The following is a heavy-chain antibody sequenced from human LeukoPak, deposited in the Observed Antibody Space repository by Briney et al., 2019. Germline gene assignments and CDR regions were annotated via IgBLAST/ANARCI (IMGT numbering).Heavy chain of an antibody. Sequence: GASVKVSCKASGYTFTSYGISWVRQAPGQGLEWMGWISAYNGNTNYAQKLQGRVTMTTDTSTSTAYMELRSLRSDDTAVYYCARDLRGQVVTATSRVAFGYWGQGTLVTVSS. CDR3: ARDLRGQVVTATSRVAFGY. CDR1: GYTFTSYG. J-gene: IGHJ4*02. D-gene: IGHD2-21*02. CDR2: ISAYNGNT. V-gene: IGHV1-18*04.